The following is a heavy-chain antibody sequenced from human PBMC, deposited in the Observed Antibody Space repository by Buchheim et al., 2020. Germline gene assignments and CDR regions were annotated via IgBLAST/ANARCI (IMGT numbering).Heavy chain of an antibody. CDR3: AREYYDFWSGYLAYYYYGMDV. J-gene: IGHJ6*02. V-gene: IGHV1-69*04. Sequence: QVQLVQSGAEVKKPGSSVKVSCKASGGTFSSYAISWVRQAPGQGLEWMGRIIPILGIENYAQKFQGRVTITADKSTSTAYMELSSLRSEDTAVYYCAREYYDFWSGYLAYYYYGMDVWGQGTT. CDR2: IIPILGIE. D-gene: IGHD3-3*01. CDR1: GGTFSSYA.